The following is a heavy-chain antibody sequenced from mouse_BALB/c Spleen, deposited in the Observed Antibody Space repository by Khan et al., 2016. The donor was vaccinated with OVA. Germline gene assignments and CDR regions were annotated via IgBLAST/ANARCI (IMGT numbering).Heavy chain of an antibody. Sequence: VKLLESGPGLVAPSQSLSITCTISGFSLTNYGVHWVRQPPGKGLEWLVVIWSDGSTTYNSALKSRLTISKDNSKSQVFLKVNSLQTDDTAMYFCDRQPYYHYNIMDYWGQGTSVTVSS. D-gene: IGHD2-4*01. CDR2: IWSDGST. J-gene: IGHJ4*01. CDR3: DRQPYYHYNIMDY. V-gene: IGHV2-6-1*01. CDR1: GFSLTNYG.